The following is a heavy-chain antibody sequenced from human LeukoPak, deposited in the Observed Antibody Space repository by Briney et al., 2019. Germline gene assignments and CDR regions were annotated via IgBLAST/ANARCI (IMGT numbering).Heavy chain of an antibody. V-gene: IGHV3-23*01. CDR3: AKDPGRDRLRRGNYFDY. J-gene: IGHJ4*02. Sequence: GGSLRLSCAASGFTFSSYAMSWVRQAPGKGLQWVSAINGSGGSTYYADSVKGRFTISRDNSKNTLYLQMNSLRAEDTAVYYCAKDPGRDRLRRGNYFDYWGQGTLVTVSS. D-gene: IGHD4-17*01. CDR2: INGSGGST. CDR1: GFTFSSYA.